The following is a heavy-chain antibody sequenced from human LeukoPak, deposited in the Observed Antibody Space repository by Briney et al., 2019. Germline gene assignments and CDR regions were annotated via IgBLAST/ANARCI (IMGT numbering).Heavy chain of an antibody. J-gene: IGHJ5*02. CDR1: GYTFTSYA. CDR3: AREGLFRWFGELYGKGLSWFDP. Sequence: ASVKVSCKASGYTFTSYAMNWVRQAPGQGLEWMGWINTNTGNPTYAQGFTGRFVFSLDTSVSTAYLQISSLKTEDTAVYYCAREGLFRWFGELYGKGLSWFDPWGQGTLVTVSS. D-gene: IGHD3-10*01. CDR2: INTNTGNP. V-gene: IGHV7-4-1*02.